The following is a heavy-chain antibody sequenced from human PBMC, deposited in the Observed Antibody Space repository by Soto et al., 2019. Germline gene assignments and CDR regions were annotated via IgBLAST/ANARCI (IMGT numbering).Heavy chain of an antibody. V-gene: IGHV1-46*01. CDR1: GYTFTSYY. CDR2: INPSGGST. Sequence: ASVKVSCKASGYTFTSYYMHWVRQAPGQGLEWMGIINPSGGSTSYAQKFQGRVTMTRDTSTRTVYMELSSLRSEDTAVYYCVREWVHDAFDIWGQGTMVTVSS. J-gene: IGHJ3*02. CDR3: VREWVHDAFDI. D-gene: IGHD1-1*01.